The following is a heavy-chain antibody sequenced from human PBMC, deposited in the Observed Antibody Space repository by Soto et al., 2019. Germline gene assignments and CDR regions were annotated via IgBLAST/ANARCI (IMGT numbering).Heavy chain of an antibody. V-gene: IGHV1-24*01. CDR3: ARDLGGPGAFDI. Sequence: ASVKVSCKVSGYTLTELSMHWVRQAPGKGLEWMGGFDPEDGETIYAQKFQGRVTMTEDTSTDTAYMELSSLRSEDTAVYYCARDLGGPGAFDIWGQGTMVTVSS. CDR1: GYTLTELS. J-gene: IGHJ3*02. CDR2: FDPEDGET.